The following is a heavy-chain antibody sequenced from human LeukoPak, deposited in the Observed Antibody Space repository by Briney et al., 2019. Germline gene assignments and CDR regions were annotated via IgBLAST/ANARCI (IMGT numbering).Heavy chain of an antibody. CDR1: GYDFSTFG. D-gene: IGHD6-19*01. J-gene: IGHJ3*02. CDR3: ARDSPFMVPGTCDAFDI. Sequence: ASVKVSCKASGYDFSTFGISWVRQAPGEGLEWMGWISAYHGKTNFPQRFQGRVTLTTETPTSTAYMELRSLRYHDTAIYCCARDSPFMVPGTCDAFDIWGQGNMVSVSS. CDR2: ISAYHGKT. V-gene: IGHV1-18*01.